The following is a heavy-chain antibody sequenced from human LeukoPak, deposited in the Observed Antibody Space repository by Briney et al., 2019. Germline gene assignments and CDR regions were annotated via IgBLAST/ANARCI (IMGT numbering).Heavy chain of an antibody. CDR3: ARDLGMTTVTTWAFDI. CDR2: ISAYNGNT. V-gene: IGHV1-18*01. J-gene: IGHJ3*02. CDR1: GYTFTSYG. Sequence: ASVTVSCTASGYTFTSYGISWVRQAPGQGLEWMGWISAYNGNTNYAQKLQGRVTMTTDTSTSTAYMELRSLRSDDTAVYYCARDLGMTTVTTWAFDIWGQGTIVTVSS. D-gene: IGHD4-17*01.